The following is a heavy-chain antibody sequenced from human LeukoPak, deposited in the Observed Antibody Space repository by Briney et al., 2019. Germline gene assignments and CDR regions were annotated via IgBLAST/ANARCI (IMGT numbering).Heavy chain of an antibody. V-gene: IGHV4-34*01. D-gene: IGHD2/OR15-2a*01. CDR3: AISTRGDAFDI. J-gene: IGHJ3*02. CDR2: INHSGST. Sequence: SETLSLTCAVYGGSFSGHYWSWIRQPPGKGLEWIGEINHSGSTNYNPSLKSRVTISVDTSKNQFSLKLSSVTAADTAVYYCAISTRGDAFDIWGQGTMVTVSS. CDR1: GGSFSGHY.